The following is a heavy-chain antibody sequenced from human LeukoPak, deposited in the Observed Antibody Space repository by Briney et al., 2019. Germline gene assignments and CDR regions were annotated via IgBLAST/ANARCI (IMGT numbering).Heavy chain of an antibody. D-gene: IGHD3-3*01. V-gene: IGHV3-33*06. Sequence: GRSLRLSCAASGFTFSSYGMLWVRQAPGKGLEWVAVIWYDGSNKYYADSVKGRFTISRDNSKNTLYLQMNSLRAGDTAVYYCAKHLQSISTPLDYWGQGTLVTVSS. CDR3: AKHLQSISTPLDY. J-gene: IGHJ4*02. CDR1: GFTFSSYG. CDR2: IWYDGSNK.